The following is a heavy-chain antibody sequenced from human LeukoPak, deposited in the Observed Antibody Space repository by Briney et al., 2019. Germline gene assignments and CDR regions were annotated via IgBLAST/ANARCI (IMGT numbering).Heavy chain of an antibody. CDR2: VNQDGTEK. V-gene: IGHV3-7*01. CDR1: GFSFPPYW. J-gene: IGHJ4*02. D-gene: IGHD3-3*01. Sequence: PGGSLRLSCAASGFSFPPYWMMWVRRTPAKGLEWVATVNQDGTEKWYVDSVKGRFTIFKDSAMNVVSLHMNSLRAEDTAIYYCARENWSTADYWGQGTLVTVSS. CDR3: ARENWSTADY.